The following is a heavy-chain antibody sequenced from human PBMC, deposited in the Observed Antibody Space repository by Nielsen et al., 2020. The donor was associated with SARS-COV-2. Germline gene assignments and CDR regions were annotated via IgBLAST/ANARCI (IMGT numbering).Heavy chain of an antibody. CDR3: ARGRRFLNVRRAYGMDV. Sequence: GGSLRLSCAASGFTSSSSWMHWVCQAPEKGLEWVADIKCDGSEKYYVDSVKGRLTISRDNAKNSLYLQVNSLRSEDTAVYYCARGRRFLNVRRAYGMDVWGQGTTVTVSS. CDR1: GFTSSSSW. CDR2: IKCDGSEK. D-gene: IGHD3-3*01. J-gene: IGHJ6*02. V-gene: IGHV3-52*01.